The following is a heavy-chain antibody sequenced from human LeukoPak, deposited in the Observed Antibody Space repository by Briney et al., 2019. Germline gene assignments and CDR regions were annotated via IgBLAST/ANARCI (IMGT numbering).Heavy chain of an antibody. Sequence: GGSLRLSCAASGFTFTTSSMTWVGQAPGKGLEWVSSITSSSASMYYADSVKGRFTISRDNAENSLYLQMNSLRAEDTAVYYCARTYYDILTAYNPYFDYWDQGTLVTVSS. CDR2: ITSSSASM. J-gene: IGHJ4*02. CDR3: ARTYYDILTAYNPYFDY. V-gene: IGHV3-21*01. D-gene: IGHD3-9*01. CDR1: GFTFTTSS.